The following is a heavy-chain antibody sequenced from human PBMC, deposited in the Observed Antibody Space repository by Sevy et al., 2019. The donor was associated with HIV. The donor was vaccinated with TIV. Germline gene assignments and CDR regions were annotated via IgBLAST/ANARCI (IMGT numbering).Heavy chain of an antibody. Sequence: GGSLRLSCAASGFTFSSYGMHWVRQAPGKGLEWVALISYDESNKYYADSVKGRFTISRDNSKNTLNLQMTSLRPEDTAFYYCAKDMSHRAVAATGGADFDYWGQGTLVTVSS. CDR2: ISYDESNK. CDR1: GFTFSSYG. J-gene: IGHJ4*02. V-gene: IGHV3-30*18. D-gene: IGHD6-19*01. CDR3: AKDMSHRAVAATGGADFDY.